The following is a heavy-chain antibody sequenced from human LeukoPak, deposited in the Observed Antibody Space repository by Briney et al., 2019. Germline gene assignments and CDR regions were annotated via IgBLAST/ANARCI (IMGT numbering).Heavy chain of an antibody. V-gene: IGHV3-30-3*01. J-gene: IGHJ4*02. CDR2: ISYDGGNE. CDR1: GFTFSNYA. D-gene: IGHD5-12*01. Sequence: GGSLRLSCAASGFTFSNYAMHWVRQAPGKGLEWVAVISYDGGNEYCADSVKGRFTFSRDNSKNTLYLQMNSLRAEDTAVYYCAREGSGYYHFDYWGQGTLVTVSS. CDR3: AREGSGYYHFDY.